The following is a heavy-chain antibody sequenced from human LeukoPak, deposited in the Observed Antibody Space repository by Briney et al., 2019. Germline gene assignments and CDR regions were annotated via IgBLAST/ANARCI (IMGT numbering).Heavy chain of an antibody. CDR2: IYYSGST. Sequence: SQTLSLTCTVSGGSISSGDYYRSWIRQPPGKGLEWIGYIYYSGSTYYNPSLKSRVTMSVDTSKNQFSLKLSSVTVADTAVYYCARDPQAAAGPFDPWGQGTLVTVSS. CDR3: ARDPQAAAGPFDP. J-gene: IGHJ5*02. CDR1: GGSISSGDYY. V-gene: IGHV4-30-4*01. D-gene: IGHD6-13*01.